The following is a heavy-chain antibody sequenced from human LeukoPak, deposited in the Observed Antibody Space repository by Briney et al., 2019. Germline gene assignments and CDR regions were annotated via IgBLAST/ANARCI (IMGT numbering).Heavy chain of an antibody. J-gene: IGHJ5*02. CDR2: IYTSGST. D-gene: IGHD3-22*01. V-gene: IGHV4-4*07. Sequence: PSETLSLTCTVSGGSISSYYWSWIRQPAGKGLEWIGRIYTSGSTNYNPSLESRVTMSVDTSKNQFSLKLSSVTAADTAVYYCARLNYYDSSGYWRFDPWGQGTLVTVSS. CDR1: GGSISSYY. CDR3: ARLNYYDSSGYWRFDP.